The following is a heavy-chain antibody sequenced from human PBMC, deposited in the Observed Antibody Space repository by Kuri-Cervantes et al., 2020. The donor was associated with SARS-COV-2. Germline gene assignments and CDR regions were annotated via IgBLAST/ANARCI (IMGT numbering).Heavy chain of an antibody. D-gene: IGHD1-7*01. Sequence: SETLSLTCTVSGGSISSGGYYWSWIRQHPGKGLEWIGYIYYSGSTYYNPSLKSRVTISVDTSKNQFSLKLRSVTAADTAVYYCAREWDYYIDYWGQGTLVTVSS. V-gene: IGHV4-31*03. CDR1: GGSISSGGYY. CDR3: AREWDYYIDY. CDR2: IYYSGST. J-gene: IGHJ4*02.